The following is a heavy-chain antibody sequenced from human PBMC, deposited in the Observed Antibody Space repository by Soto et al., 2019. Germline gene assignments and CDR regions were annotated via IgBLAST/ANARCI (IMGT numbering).Heavy chain of an antibody. CDR1: GFTFSSYG. Sequence: QVQLVESGGGVVQPGRSLRLSCAASGFTFSSYGMHWVRQAPGKGLEWVAVIWHDGSNKYYGDSVKGRFTISRDNSKSTLYLKMNSLRAEDTAVYSCARDAKGGAFDIWGQVTMVTVSS. CDR3: ARDAKGGAFDI. CDR2: IWHDGSNK. J-gene: IGHJ3*02. D-gene: IGHD3-16*01. V-gene: IGHV3-33*01.